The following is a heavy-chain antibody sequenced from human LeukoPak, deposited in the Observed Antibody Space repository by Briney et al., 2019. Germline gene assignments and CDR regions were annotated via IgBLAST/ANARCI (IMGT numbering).Heavy chain of an antibody. D-gene: IGHD1-26*01. CDR3: AKESQSGSYFPYYMDV. V-gene: IGHV3-30*02. J-gene: IGHJ6*03. CDR1: GFTFSSYG. Sequence: TGGSLRLSCAASGFTFSSYGMHWVRQAPGKGLEWVAFILYDGSRKYYADSVKGRFTISRDNSKNTLYLQMNSLRVEDTAVYYCAKESQSGSYFPYYMDVWGKGTTVTVSS. CDR2: ILYDGSRK.